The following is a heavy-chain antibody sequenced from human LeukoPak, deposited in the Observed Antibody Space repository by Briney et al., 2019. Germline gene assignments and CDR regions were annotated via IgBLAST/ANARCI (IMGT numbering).Heavy chain of an antibody. CDR2: INPNSGGT. D-gene: IGHD3-3*01. V-gene: IGHV1-2*02. J-gene: IGHJ4*02. Sequence: GASVKVSCKASGYTFTGYYMHWVRQAPGQGLEWMGWINPNSGGTNYAQKFQGRVTMTRDTSISTAYMELSRLRSDDTAVYYCARSYYDFWSGYSSRVLDYWGQGTLVTVSS. CDR3: ARSYYDFWSGYSSRVLDY. CDR1: GYTFTGYY.